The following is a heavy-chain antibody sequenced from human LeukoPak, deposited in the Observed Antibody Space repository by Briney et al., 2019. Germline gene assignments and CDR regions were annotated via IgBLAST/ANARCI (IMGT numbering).Heavy chain of an antibody. J-gene: IGHJ5*02. CDR2: INHSGST. Sequence: PSETLSLTCAVYGGSFSGYYWSWIRQPPGKGLEWIGEINHSGSTNYNPSLKSRVTISVDTSKNQFSLKLSSVTAADTAVYYCARDTVTGFVVSNWFDPWGQGTLVTVSS. V-gene: IGHV4-34*01. CDR1: GGSFSGYY. D-gene: IGHD4-17*01. CDR3: ARDTVTGFVVSNWFDP.